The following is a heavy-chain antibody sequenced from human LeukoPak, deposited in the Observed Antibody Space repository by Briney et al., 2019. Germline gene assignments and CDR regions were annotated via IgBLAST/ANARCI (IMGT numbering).Heavy chain of an antibody. D-gene: IGHD1-26*01. CDR3: ARSNSGSYSRFDP. CDR1: GFTFSSYG. CDR2: ISYDGSNK. J-gene: IGHJ5*02. V-gene: IGHV3-30*03. Sequence: GGSLRLSCAASGFTFSSYGMHWVRQAPGKGLEWVAVISYDGSNKYYADSVKGRFTISRDNSKNTLYLQMNSLRAEDTAVYYCARSNSGSYSRFDPWGQGTLVTVSS.